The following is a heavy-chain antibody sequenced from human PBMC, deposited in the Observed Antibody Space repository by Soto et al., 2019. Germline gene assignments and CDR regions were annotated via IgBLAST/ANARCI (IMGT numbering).Heavy chain of an antibody. V-gene: IGHV1-69*01. CDR3: ARKVDERVGTWFGDSYYYYYGMDV. CDR2: IIPIFGTA. D-gene: IGHD3-10*01. CDR1: GGTFSSYA. J-gene: IGHJ6*02. Sequence: QVQLVQSGAEVKKPGSSVKVSCKASGGTFSSYAISLVRQAPGQGLEWMGGIIPIFGTANYAQKFQGRGTITADESTSTASMGLSRLRSEDTGVYYCARKVDERVGTWFGDSYYYYYGMDVWGQGTTVTVSS.